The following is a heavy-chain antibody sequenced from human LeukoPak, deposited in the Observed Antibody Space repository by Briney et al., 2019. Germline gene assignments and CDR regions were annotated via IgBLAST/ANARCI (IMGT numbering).Heavy chain of an antibody. CDR3: ARAKITMVRGVTAFDI. J-gene: IGHJ3*02. Sequence: PGGSLRLSCAASRFTFSEYYMSWIRQAPGKGLEWVSYISSSGSTKYYADSVKGRFTISRDNARNSLYLQMNSLRAEDTALYYCARAKITMVRGVTAFDIWGQGTMVTVSS. CDR1: RFTFSEYY. V-gene: IGHV3-11*01. D-gene: IGHD3-10*01. CDR2: ISSSGSTK.